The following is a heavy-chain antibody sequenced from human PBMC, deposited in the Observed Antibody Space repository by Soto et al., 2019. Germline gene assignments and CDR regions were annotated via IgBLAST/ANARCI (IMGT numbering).Heavy chain of an antibody. Sequence: QVQLQESGPGLVKPSQTLSLTCTVSGGSISSGDYYWSGIRQHPGKGLEWIGYIYYSGRTYYNPSLKSRVTRSVAASKNQFALKLSSVTAADTAVYYCARWGSGSRQGFDPWGQGTLVTVSS. CDR1: GGSISSGDYY. J-gene: IGHJ5*02. CDR3: ARWGSGSRQGFDP. CDR2: IYYSGRT. D-gene: IGHD3-16*01. V-gene: IGHV4-31*03.